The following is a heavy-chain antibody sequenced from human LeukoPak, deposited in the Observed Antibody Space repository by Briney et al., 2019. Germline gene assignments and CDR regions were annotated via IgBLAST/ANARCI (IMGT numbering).Heavy chain of an antibody. V-gene: IGHV3-7*03. CDR2: INEYGSKK. CDR3: VSAVTTTEGY. D-gene: IGHD1-1*01. J-gene: IGHJ4*02. Sequence: GGSLRLSCAASGFTFSTYWMTWVRQAPGKGLEWVAIINEYGSKKYYVDSVKGRFTISRDNAQKTLYLEMNSLRAEDTAVYYCVSAVTTTEGYGGQGTLVTVSS. CDR1: GFTFSTYW.